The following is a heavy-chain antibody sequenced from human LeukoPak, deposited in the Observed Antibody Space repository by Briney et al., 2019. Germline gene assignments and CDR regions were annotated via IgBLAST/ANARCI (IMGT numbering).Heavy chain of an antibody. J-gene: IGHJ4*02. CDR3: ARELIAAASLDY. CDR1: GFTFSSYS. V-gene: IGHV3-21*01. Sequence: GGSLRLSCAASGFTFSSYSMNWVRQAPGKGLEWVLSISSSSSYIHYADSVKDRFTISRDNAKNSLYLQMNSLRAEDTAVYYCARELIAAASLDYWGQGTLVTVSS. CDR2: ISSSSSYI. D-gene: IGHD6-13*01.